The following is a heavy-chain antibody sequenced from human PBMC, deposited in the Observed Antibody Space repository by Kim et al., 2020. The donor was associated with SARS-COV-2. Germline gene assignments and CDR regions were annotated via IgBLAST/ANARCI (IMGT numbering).Heavy chain of an antibody. V-gene: IGHV1-18*01. Sequence: ASVKVSCKASGYTFTSYGISWVRQAPGQGLEWMGWISAYNGNTNYAQKLQGRVTMTTDTSTSTAYMELRSLRSDDTAVYYCARDPTLWFGTLRGDAFDIWGQETIVTVSS. CDR2: ISAYNGNT. D-gene: IGHD3-10*01. CDR1: GYTFTSYG. J-gene: IGHJ3*02. CDR3: ARDPTLWFGTLRGDAFDI.